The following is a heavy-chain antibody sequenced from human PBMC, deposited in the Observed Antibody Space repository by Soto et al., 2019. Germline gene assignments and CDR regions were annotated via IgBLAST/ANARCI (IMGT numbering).Heavy chain of an antibody. J-gene: IGHJ1*01. D-gene: IGHD3-9*01. CDR1: GLSLSTSGVA. V-gene: IGHV2-5*02. CDR2: IYWDDDK. CDR3: AHRLARGATGLYFQH. Sequence: VSGPTLVNPTQTLTLTCPFSGLSLSTSGVAVGRIRQPPGKALEWLALIYWDDDKRYSPSLKSRLTITKDTSKNQVVLTMTNMDPVDTATYYCAHRLARGATGLYFQHWGQGTPVTVSS.